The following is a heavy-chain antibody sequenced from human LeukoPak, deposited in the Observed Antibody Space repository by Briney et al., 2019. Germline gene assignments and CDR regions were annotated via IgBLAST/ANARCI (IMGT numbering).Heavy chain of an antibody. Sequence: GGSLRLSCAASGFTFSSYAMSWVRQAPGKGLEWVSAISGSGGSTYYADSVKGRFTISRDNSKNTLYLQMNSLRAEDTAVYYCAKTTALRFLEWLKLPVTFDYWGQGTLVTVSS. CDR1: GFTFSSYA. CDR3: AKTTALRFLEWLKLPVTFDY. D-gene: IGHD3-3*01. V-gene: IGHV3-23*01. CDR2: ISGSGGST. J-gene: IGHJ4*02.